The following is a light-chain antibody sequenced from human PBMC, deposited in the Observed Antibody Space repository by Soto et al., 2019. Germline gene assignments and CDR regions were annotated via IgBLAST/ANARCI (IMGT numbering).Light chain of an antibody. CDR2: AAP. CDR1: QDIGNY. V-gene: IGKV1-27*01. CDR3: QKYHSAPLT. Sequence: DIQMTQSPSSLSASVGDRVTITCRASQDIGNYLAWFQQKPGKVPKLLIYAAPTLQSGVPSRFSGSGSGTDSTLTISSLQPEDAATYYCQKYHSAPLTFGGGTKVEIK. J-gene: IGKJ4*01.